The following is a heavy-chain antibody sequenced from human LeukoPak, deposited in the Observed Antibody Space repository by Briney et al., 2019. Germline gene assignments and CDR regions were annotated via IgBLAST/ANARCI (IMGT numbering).Heavy chain of an antibody. CDR3: ARHTARYGDYVYWFDP. V-gene: IGHV4-39*01. J-gene: IGHJ5*02. CDR2: IYYSGST. Sequence: KPGGSLRLSCAPSGFTFTTSWMSWIRQPPGKGLEWIGSIYYSGSTYYNPSLKSRVTISVDTSKNQFSLKLSSVTAADTAVYYCARHTARYGDYVYWFDPWGQGTLATVSS. CDR1: GFTFTTSW. D-gene: IGHD4-17*01.